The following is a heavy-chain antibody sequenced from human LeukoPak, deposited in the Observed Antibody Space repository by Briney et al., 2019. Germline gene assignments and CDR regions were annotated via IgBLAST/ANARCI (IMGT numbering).Heavy chain of an antibody. Sequence: GSLRLSCAVSGFTFSWYSMNWVRQAPGKGLEWLSYITRSSSTIYYADSVKGRFTISRDNAKNSLYLQMNSLRVDDMAVYYCATADRGAFDIWGQGTMVIVSS. CDR1: GFTFSWYS. CDR2: ITRSSSTI. V-gene: IGHV3-48*01. J-gene: IGHJ3*02. CDR3: ATADRGAFDI.